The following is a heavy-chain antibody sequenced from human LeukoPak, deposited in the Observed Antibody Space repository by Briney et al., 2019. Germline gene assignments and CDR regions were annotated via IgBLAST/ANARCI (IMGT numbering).Heavy chain of an antibody. V-gene: IGHV1-2*02. CDR1: GYTFTGYY. CDR2: INPNSGGT. J-gene: IGHJ4*02. CDR3: AREGGSNEKDFDY. D-gene: IGHD1-26*01. Sequence: ASVKVSCKASGYTFTGYYMHWVRQAPGQGLEWMGWINPNSGGTNYAQKFQGRVTMTRDTFISTAYMELSRLRSDDTAVYYCAREGGSNEKDFDYWGQGTLVTVSS.